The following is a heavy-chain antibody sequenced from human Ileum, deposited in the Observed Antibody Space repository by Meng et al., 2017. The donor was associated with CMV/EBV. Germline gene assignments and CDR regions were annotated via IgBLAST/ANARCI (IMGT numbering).Heavy chain of an antibody. D-gene: IGHD3-22*01. Sequence: SETLSLTCTVSGGSISGYYWSWIRQSPGKGLEWIGYVSYSGGTNFNHYPKTRATTSVDRSKNQFSLKLRSVTPADTAVYYCSRDRHYSDISGYDLYFHYWGQGMLVTVSS. V-gene: IGHV4-59*01. J-gene: IGHJ4*02. CDR1: GGSISGYY. CDR3: SRDRHYSDISGYDLYFHY. CDR2: VSYSGGT.